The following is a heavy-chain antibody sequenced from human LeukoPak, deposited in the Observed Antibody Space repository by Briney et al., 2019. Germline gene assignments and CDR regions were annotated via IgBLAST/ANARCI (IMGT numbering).Heavy chain of an antibody. CDR2: ISAYNGNT. J-gene: IGHJ4*02. D-gene: IGHD3-22*01. V-gene: IGHV1-18*01. CDR1: GYTFTSYG. Sequence: ASVKVSCKASGYTFTSYGISWVRQAPGQGLEWMGWISAYNGNTNYAQKLQGRVTMTTDTSTSTAYMELSSLRSEDTAVYYCARDLGDYYDSSGYYYWGQGTLVTVSS. CDR3: ARDLGDYYDSSGYYY.